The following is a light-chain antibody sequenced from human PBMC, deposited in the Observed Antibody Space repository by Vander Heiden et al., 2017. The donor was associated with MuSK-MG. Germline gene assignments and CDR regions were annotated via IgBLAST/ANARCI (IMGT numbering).Light chain of an antibody. J-gene: IGLJ2*01. Sequence: SYELTQPPSVSVSPGQTASITCSGDNLGDKFACWYQQMPGQSPVLVIYQDSKRPSGIPERFSGSNSGNTATLTISGTQAMDEADYYCQAWDRSTVVFGGGTKLTVL. CDR2: QDS. CDR3: QAWDRSTVV. CDR1: NLGDKF. V-gene: IGLV3-1*01.